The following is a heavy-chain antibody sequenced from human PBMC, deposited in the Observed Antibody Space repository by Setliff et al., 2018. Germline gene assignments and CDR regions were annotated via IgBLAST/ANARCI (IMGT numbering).Heavy chain of an antibody. CDR1: GGSINNYY. CDR2: VYSNVGT. CDR3: ASRNSDGGPEYFQH. V-gene: IGHV4-4*07. D-gene: IGHD1-26*01. Sequence: SETLSLTCTVSGGSINNYYWSWIRQPAGKGLEWIGRVYSNVGTNFNPSLKSRVTMSVDASKNQTSLKLMSVTAADTAVYYCASRNSDGGPEYFQHWGQGALVTVS. J-gene: IGHJ1*01.